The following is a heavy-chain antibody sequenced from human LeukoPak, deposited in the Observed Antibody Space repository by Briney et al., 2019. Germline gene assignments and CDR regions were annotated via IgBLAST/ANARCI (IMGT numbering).Heavy chain of an antibody. Sequence: ASVKVSCKPSGYTFTSYDINWLRQAAGQGLEWMGGMNPNSGNTGYAQKFQGRVTMTRNTSISTAYMELSSLRAEDTAVYYCARGGIAAAVHAFDIWGQGTMVTVSS. V-gene: IGHV1-8*01. J-gene: IGHJ3*02. CDR3: ARGGIAAAVHAFDI. D-gene: IGHD6-13*01. CDR1: GYTFTSYD. CDR2: MNPNSGNT.